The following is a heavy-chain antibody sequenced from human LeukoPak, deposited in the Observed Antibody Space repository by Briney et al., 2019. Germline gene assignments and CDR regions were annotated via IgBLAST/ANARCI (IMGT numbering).Heavy chain of an antibody. Sequence: GGSLRLSCAASGFTFSSYGMHWVRQAPGKGLEWVAFIRYDGSNKYYADSVKGRFTISRDNSKNTLYLQMNSLRAEDTAVYYCARDGDYGDTSGFDYWGQGTLVTVSS. CDR2: IRYDGSNK. CDR3: ARDGDYGDTSGFDY. J-gene: IGHJ4*02. D-gene: IGHD4-17*01. V-gene: IGHV3-30*02. CDR1: GFTFSSYG.